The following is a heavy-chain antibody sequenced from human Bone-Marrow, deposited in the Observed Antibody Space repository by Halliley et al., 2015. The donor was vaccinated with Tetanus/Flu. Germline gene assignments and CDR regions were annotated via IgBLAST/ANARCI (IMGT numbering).Heavy chain of an antibody. CDR3: ARQEITVTTTPLDY. CDR1: GGSITSSSYY. J-gene: IGHJ4*02. CDR2: ISSRGST. V-gene: IGHV4-39*01. D-gene: IGHD4-17*01. Sequence: TLSLTCTVSGGSITSSSYYWGWIRRSPGKGLEWIGHISSRGSTYYEPSLKSRVTISVDTSKNQFSLKLSSVTAADTAVYYCARQEITVTTTPLDYWGQGTLVTVSS.